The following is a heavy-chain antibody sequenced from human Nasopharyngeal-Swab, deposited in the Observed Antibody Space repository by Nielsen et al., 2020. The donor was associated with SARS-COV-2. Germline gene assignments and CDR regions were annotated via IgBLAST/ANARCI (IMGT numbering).Heavy chain of an antibody. V-gene: IGHV4-39*07. Sequence: ETLSLTCTVSGGSISSSSYYWGWIRQPPGKGLEWIGSIYYSGSTYYNPSLRSRVTISVDTSKNQFSLKLSSVTAADTAVYYCARERGRGGIWNYYYYYMDVWGKGTTVTVSS. CDR2: IYYSGST. CDR3: ARERGRGGIWNYYYYYMDV. CDR1: GGSISSSSYY. D-gene: IGHD3-10*01. J-gene: IGHJ6*03.